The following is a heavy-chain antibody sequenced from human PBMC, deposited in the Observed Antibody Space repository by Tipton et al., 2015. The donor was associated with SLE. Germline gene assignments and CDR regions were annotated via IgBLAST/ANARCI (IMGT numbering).Heavy chain of an antibody. Sequence: TLSLTCTVSGGSISSYYWSWIRQPPGKGLEWIGYIYYSGSTYYNPSLKSRVTMSVDTSKNQFSLKLSSVTAADTAVYYCARDGSRYYFDYWGQGTLVTVSS. CDR2: IYYSGST. J-gene: IGHJ4*02. CDR1: GGSISSYY. CDR3: ARDGSRYYFDY. V-gene: IGHV4-59*12.